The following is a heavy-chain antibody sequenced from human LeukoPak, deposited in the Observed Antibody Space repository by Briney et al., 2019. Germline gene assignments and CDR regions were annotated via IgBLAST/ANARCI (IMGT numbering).Heavy chain of an antibody. CDR2: IYYDGST. D-gene: IGHD6-13*01. CDR3: ARKNRYSSSWYY. J-gene: IGHJ4*02. Sequence: KPSETLSLTCTVSGGSISSSTYYWGWIRQPPGKGLEWIGNIYYDGSTNYNPSLKSRVTISVDTSKNQFSLKLSSVTAADTAVYYCARKNRYSSSWYYRGQGTLVTVSS. V-gene: IGHV4-39*07. CDR1: GGSISSSTYY.